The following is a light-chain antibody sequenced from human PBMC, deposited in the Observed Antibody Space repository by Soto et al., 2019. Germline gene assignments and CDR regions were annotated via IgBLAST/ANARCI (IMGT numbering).Light chain of an antibody. CDR2: GAT. CDR3: QQSYRTPRT. Sequence: DIQMTQSPSSLSASVGDRVTITCRASQSIDSYLNWYQQKPGQAPKLLIYGATSLQSGVPSRFSGRGFGTDFSLTISSLQPEDIASYYCQQSYRTPRTFGQGTKVEIK. CDR1: QSIDSY. J-gene: IGKJ1*01. V-gene: IGKV1-39*01.